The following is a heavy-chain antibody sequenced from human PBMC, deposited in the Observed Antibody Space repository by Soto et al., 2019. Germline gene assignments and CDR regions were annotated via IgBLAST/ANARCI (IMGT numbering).Heavy chain of an antibody. CDR3: ARDIGYCSGGSCYKHDAFDI. Sequence: PGGSLRLSCAASGFTFSSYWMSWVRQAPGKGLEWVANIKQDGSEKYYVDSVKGRFTISRDNAKNSLCLQMNSLRAEDTAVYYCARDIGYCSGGSCYKHDAFDIWGQGTMVTVSS. J-gene: IGHJ3*02. CDR1: GFTFSSYW. CDR2: IKQDGSEK. V-gene: IGHV3-7*01. D-gene: IGHD2-15*01.